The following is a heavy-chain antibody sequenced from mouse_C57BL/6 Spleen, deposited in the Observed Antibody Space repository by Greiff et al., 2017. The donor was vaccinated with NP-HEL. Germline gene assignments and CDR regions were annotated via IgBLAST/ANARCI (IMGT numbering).Heavy chain of an antibody. CDR2: IDPETGGT. CDR3: TRVSGYPFAY. Sequence: VQLQQSGAELVRPGASVTLSCKASGYTFTDYEMHWVKQTPVHGLEWIGAIDPETGGTAYNQKFKGKAILTADKSSSTAYMELRILTSEDSAVYYCTRVSGYPFAYWGQGTLVTVSA. CDR1: GYTFTDYE. D-gene: IGHD3-2*02. J-gene: IGHJ3*01. V-gene: IGHV1-15*01.